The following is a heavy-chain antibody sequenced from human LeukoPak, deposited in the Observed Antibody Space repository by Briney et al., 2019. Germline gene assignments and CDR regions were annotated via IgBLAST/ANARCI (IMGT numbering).Heavy chain of an antibody. CDR1: GGTYISHA. CDR2: ITPIFDTP. V-gene: IGHV1-69*13. J-gene: IGHJ6*03. Sequence: ASVKVSCKASGGTYISHAISWVRQAPGQGLEWMGGITPIFDTPNYAQKFQGRVTITADESTSTAYMELSGLRSEDTAVYYCARGSGYDHYYYYLDVWGKGTTVTISS. D-gene: IGHD5-12*01. CDR3: ARGSGYDHYYYYLDV.